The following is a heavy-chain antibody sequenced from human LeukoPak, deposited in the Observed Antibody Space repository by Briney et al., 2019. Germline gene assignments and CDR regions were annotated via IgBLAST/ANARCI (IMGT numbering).Heavy chain of an antibody. Sequence: PSDTLSLTCAVYGGSFSGFYWSWIRQPPGKGLEWIGEINHSGSTNYNPSLKSRVTISVDTSKDQFSLKLSSVTAADTAVYYCARVIAVAGDFDYWGQGTLVTVSS. D-gene: IGHD6-19*01. V-gene: IGHV4-34*01. CDR1: GGSFSGFY. CDR2: INHSGST. CDR3: ARVIAVAGDFDY. J-gene: IGHJ4*02.